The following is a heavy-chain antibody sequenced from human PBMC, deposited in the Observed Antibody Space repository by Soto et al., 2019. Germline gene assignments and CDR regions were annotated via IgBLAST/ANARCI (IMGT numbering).Heavy chain of an antibody. CDR3: ARDLICSGGSCEGKFSHWFDP. Sequence: ASVKVSCTASGGTFSSYTISWVRQAPGQGLEWMGRIIPILGIANYAQKFQGRVTITADKSTSTAYMELSSLRSEDTAVYYCARDLICSGGSCEGKFSHWFDPRGQGTLVTVSS. CDR1: GGTFSSYT. CDR2: IIPILGIA. V-gene: IGHV1-69*04. D-gene: IGHD2-15*01. J-gene: IGHJ5*02.